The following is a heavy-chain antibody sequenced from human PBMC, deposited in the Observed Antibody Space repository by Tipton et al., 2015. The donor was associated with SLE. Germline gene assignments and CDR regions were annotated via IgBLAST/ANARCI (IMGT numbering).Heavy chain of an antibody. CDR2: IYYSGST. CDR1: GGSISSSSYY. CDR3: ARGKFGFDY. D-gene: IGHD3-10*01. V-gene: IGHV4-39*07. J-gene: IGHJ4*02. Sequence: PGLVKPSETLSLTCTVSGGSISSSSYYWGWIRQPPGKGLEWIGSIYYSGSTYYNPSLKSRVTISVDTSKNQFSLKLSSVTAADTAVYYCARGKFGFDYWGQGTLVTVSS.